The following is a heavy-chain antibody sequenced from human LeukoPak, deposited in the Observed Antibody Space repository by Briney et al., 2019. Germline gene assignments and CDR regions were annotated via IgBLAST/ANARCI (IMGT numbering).Heavy chain of an antibody. J-gene: IGHJ5*02. CDR3: AKGYWSGYSFDNWFDP. V-gene: IGHV3-30*02. CDR2: IRYDGSNK. Sequence: PGGSLRLSCAASGFTFYNSGMHWVRQAPGKGLEWVAFIRYDGSNKYYADSVKGRFTISRDNSKNTLYLQMNTQRAEDTAVYFCAKGYWSGYSFDNWFDPWGQGTLVTVSS. CDR1: GFTFYNSG. D-gene: IGHD3-3*01.